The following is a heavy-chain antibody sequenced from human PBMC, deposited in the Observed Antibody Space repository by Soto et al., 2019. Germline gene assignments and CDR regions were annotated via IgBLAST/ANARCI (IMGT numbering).Heavy chain of an antibody. CDR3: ARFPRLAAAGAYYYYYGMFV. D-gene: IGHD6-13*01. V-gene: IGHV4-34*01. Sequence: SETLSLTCAVYGGSFSGYYWSWIRQPPGKGLEWIGEINHSGSTNYNPSLKSRVTISVDTSKDQFSLKLSSVTAADTAVYYCARFPRLAAAGAYYYYYGMFVWGQGTTVTGS. J-gene: IGHJ6*02. CDR1: GGSFSGYY. CDR2: INHSGST.